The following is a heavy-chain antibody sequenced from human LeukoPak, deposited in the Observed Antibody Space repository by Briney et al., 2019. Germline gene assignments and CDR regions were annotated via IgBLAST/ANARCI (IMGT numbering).Heavy chain of an antibody. D-gene: IGHD2-2*02. V-gene: IGHV5-51*01. CDR3: ARHASNTYAPFDY. J-gene: IGHJ4*02. CDR2: IYPGDYDT. CDR1: GSSFTSYW. Sequence: GASLQISCKGSGSSFTSYWIGWGRPLPGKGLDWMGIIYPGDYDTRYSPSFQGQVTISADKSIDTAYLQWSSLKASDTAMYYCARHASNTYAPFDYWGQGALVTVSS.